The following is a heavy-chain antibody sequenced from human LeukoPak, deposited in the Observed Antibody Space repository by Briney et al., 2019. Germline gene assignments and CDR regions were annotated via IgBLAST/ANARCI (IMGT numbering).Heavy chain of an antibody. V-gene: IGHV1-2*02. D-gene: IGHD3-16*01. CDR3: ARDMTEGVDY. CDR2: IKPNSGDT. J-gene: IGHJ4*02. CDR1: GYTFTGYY. Sequence: ASVKVSCKASGYTFTGYYMHWVRQAPGQGLEWMGWIKPNSGDTKYAQKFQGRVTMTRDTSISTVYMELRSLRSDDTAVYYCARDMTEGVDYWGQGTLVTVSS.